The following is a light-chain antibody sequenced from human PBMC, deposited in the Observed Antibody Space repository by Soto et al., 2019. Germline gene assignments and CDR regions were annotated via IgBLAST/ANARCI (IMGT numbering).Light chain of an antibody. CDR2: DAS. CDR1: RGVSTY. J-gene: IGKJ2*01. CDR3: QNRGNYYT. Sequence: EVVLTQSQATLSVSPGDRATLSCRASRGVSTYIAWYQQRRGQAPRLLISDASNRATGVPARFSGSGSGTDFTLTISNVEPEDFAVYYCQNRGNYYTCGQGTKLDIK. V-gene: IGKV3-11*01.